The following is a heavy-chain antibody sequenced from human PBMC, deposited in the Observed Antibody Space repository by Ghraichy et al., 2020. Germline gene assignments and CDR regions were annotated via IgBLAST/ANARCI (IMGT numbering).Heavy chain of an antibody. D-gene: IGHD3-10*01. Sequence: ASVKVSCKASGYTFTGYYMHWVRQAPGQGLEWMGRINPNSGGTNYAQKFQGRVTMTRDTSISTAYMELSRLRSDDTAVYYCASLGAYGSGSYPNWFDPWGQGTLVTVSS. CDR3: ASLGAYGSGSYPNWFDP. V-gene: IGHV1-2*06. J-gene: IGHJ5*02. CDR2: INPNSGGT. CDR1: GYTFTGYY.